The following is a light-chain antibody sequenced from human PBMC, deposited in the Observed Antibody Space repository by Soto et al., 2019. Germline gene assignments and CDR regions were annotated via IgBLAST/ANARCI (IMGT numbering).Light chain of an antibody. CDR2: EVS. CDR1: SSDVGAYNY. CDR3: TSYAGTYSFFYV. V-gene: IGLV2-8*01. J-gene: IGLJ1*01. Sequence: QSVLTQPPSASGPPGQSVTVSCTGTSSDVGAYNYVSWYQQLPGKAPKLIIYEVSKRPSGVPDRVSGSKSGNAASLTVSGLQAEDEADYYCTSYAGTYSFFYVFGTGTKVTVL.